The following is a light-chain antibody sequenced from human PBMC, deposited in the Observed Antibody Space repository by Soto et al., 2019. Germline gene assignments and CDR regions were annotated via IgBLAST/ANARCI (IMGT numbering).Light chain of an antibody. CDR3: QQRSNWPPWIT. CDR1: QSVSSY. Sequence: EIVLTQSRATLSLSPGERATLSCRASQSVSSYLAWYQQKPGQAPRLLIYDASNRATGIPARFSGSGSGTDFTLTISSLEPEDFAVYYCQQRSNWPPWITFGQGTRLEIK. V-gene: IGKV3-11*01. CDR2: DAS. J-gene: IGKJ5*01.